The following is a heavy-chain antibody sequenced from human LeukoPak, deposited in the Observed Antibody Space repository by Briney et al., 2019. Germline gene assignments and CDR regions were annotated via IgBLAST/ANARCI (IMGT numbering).Heavy chain of an antibody. Sequence: EASVKVSCKASGYTFTGYYMHWVRQAPGQGLEWMGWINPNSGGTNYAQKFQGRVTMTRDTSISTAYMELSRLRSDDTAVYYCARGPPKAARGARVYYYYYMDVWGKGTTVTVSS. J-gene: IGHJ6*03. CDR3: ARGPPKAARGARVYYYYYMDV. CDR2: INPNSGGT. D-gene: IGHD6-6*01. CDR1: GYTFTGYY. V-gene: IGHV1-2*02.